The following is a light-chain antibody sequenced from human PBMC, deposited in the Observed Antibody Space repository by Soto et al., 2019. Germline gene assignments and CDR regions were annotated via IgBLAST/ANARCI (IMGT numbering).Light chain of an antibody. CDR2: AAS. CDR3: QQYVNSPVT. Sequence: EIVLTQSPDTLYLSPGEGATLSCRASQRVNSSYLAWYQQKPGQATRLLISAASDRATGVPARVCGSGYGTDFTLTISRLEPDDFAVYYCQQYVNSPVTFGQGTKLQIK. J-gene: IGKJ2*01. V-gene: IGKV3-20*01. CDR1: QRVNSSY.